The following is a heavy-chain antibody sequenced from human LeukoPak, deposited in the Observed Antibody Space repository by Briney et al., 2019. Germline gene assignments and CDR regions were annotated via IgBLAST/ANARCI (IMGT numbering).Heavy chain of an antibody. CDR1: GYSFTVYY. Sequence: ASVKVSCKASGYSFTVYYMHWVRQAPGQGLEWMGWMNPNSGNTGYAQKFQGRVTMTRNTSISTAYMELSSLRSEDTAVYYCARRLGYCSSTSCLYYFDYWGQGTLVTVSS. D-gene: IGHD2-2*01. J-gene: IGHJ4*02. V-gene: IGHV1-8*02. CDR2: MNPNSGNT. CDR3: ARRLGYCSSTSCLYYFDY.